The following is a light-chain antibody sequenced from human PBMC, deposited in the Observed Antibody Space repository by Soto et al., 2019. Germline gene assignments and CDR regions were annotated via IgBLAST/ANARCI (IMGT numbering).Light chain of an antibody. CDR2: TAS. V-gene: IGKV1-17*01. J-gene: IGKJ1*01. CDR3: LQHNSYPPT. Sequence: DIQLTPSRSYLCASAGHRVTITCLASQGIRNELGWYQQKPAKATKRLIYTASNFKSGVLSSSSGSGSATEFTPLISSLQPQDVATYYCLQHNSYPPTFGQGTKVDI. CDR1: QGIRNE.